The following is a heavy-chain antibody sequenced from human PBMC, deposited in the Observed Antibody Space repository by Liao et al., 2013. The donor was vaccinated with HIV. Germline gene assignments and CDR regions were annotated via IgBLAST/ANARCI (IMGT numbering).Heavy chain of an antibody. CDR1: GDSIDGYY. V-gene: IGHV4-4*07. CDR3: AGKMGDYFDH. D-gene: IGHD3-16*01. J-gene: IGHJ4*02. CDR2: VFSSGTT. Sequence: QVQLQESGPGLLKPSETLSLTCTVSGDSIDGYYWSWIRQSADKGLEWIGHVFSSGTTKYSPTLKGRLTMSVDTSKRQFSLRLTSVTAADTALYYCAGKMGDYFDHWGQGNLVIVSS.